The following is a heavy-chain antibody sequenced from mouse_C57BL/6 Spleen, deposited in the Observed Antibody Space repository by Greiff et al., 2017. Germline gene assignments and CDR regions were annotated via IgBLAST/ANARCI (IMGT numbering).Heavy chain of an antibody. CDR2: IYPSDSET. Sequence: QVQLQQPGAELVRPGSSVKLSCKASGYTFTSYWMDWVKQRPGQGLEWIGNIYPSDSETHYNQKFKDKATLTVDKSSSTAYMQLSSLTSEDSAVYYCANGYCGRAWFAYWGQGTLVTVSA. CDR1: GYTFTSYW. V-gene: IGHV1-61*01. J-gene: IGHJ3*01. CDR3: ANGYCGRAWFAY. D-gene: IGHD2-3*01.